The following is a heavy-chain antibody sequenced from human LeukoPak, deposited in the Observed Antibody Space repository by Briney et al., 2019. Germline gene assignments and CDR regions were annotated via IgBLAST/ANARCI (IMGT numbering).Heavy chain of an antibody. D-gene: IGHD1-14*01. J-gene: IGHJ6*02. CDR3: ARVLSGGSYYYYGMGV. CDR1: GFTFSSYG. V-gene: IGHV3-33*08. CDR2: IWYDGSNK. Sequence: PGGSLRLSCAASGFTFSSYGMHWVRQAPGKGLEWVAVIWYDGSNKYYADSVKGRFTISRDNSKNTLYLQMNSLRAEDAAVYYCARVLSGGSYYYYGMGVWGQGTTVTVSS.